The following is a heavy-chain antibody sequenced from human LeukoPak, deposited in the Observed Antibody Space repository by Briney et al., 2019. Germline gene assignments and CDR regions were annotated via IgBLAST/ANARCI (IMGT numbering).Heavy chain of an antibody. Sequence: ASVKVSCKASGYTFSSYGFSWVRQAPGLGLEWMGWISAYNGNTNYAQKLQGRVTMTTDTSTSTAYMELRSLRSDDTAMYYCARDGSGVWFDYWGQGTLVTVPS. CDR2: ISAYNGNT. V-gene: IGHV1-18*01. D-gene: IGHD3-10*01. J-gene: IGHJ4*02. CDR1: GYTFSSYG. CDR3: ARDGSGVWFDY.